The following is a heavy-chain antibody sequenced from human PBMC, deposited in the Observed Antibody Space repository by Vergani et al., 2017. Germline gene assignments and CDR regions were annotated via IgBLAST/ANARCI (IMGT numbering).Heavy chain of an antibody. J-gene: IGHJ4*02. V-gene: IGHV3-30*18. CDR3: AKVRAGMIGLPSLIDY. D-gene: IGHD3-22*01. Sequence: QVQLVESGGGVVQPGRSLRLSCAASGFTFSSYGMHWVRQAPGKGLEWVAVISYDGSNKYYADSVKGRFTISRDNSKNTLYLQMNSLRAEDTAVYYCAKVRAGMIGLPSLIDYWGQGTPVTVSS. CDR1: GFTFSSYG. CDR2: ISYDGSNK.